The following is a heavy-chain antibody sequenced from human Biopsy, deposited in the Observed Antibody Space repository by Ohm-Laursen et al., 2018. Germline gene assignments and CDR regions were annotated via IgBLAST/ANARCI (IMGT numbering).Heavy chain of an antibody. J-gene: IGHJ3*02. Sequence: SVKVSCKTSGYTFTAYGISWVRQAPGQGLEWMGWISTYNDDTNIAQKFQGRVSMTTDTSARTAYMELRSLRSGDTAIYFCARDPGYDFWSGSDPFDIWGQGTLVTVS. CDR3: ARDPGYDFWSGSDPFDI. CDR2: ISTYNDDT. V-gene: IGHV1-18*04. CDR1: GYTFTAYG. D-gene: IGHD3-3*01.